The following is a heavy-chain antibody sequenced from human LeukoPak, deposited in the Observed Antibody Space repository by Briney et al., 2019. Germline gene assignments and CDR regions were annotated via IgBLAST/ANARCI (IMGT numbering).Heavy chain of an antibody. CDR1: GFTFRSYG. J-gene: IGHJ3*02. Sequence: PGGSLRPSCAASGFTFRSYGMHWVRQAPGKGLEWVAVIWYDGSNKYYTDSVKGRFTISRDNSKNTLYVQMNSLRAEDTAVYYCARGRGSGWYDAFDIWGQGTMVTVSS. V-gene: IGHV3-33*01. D-gene: IGHD6-19*01. CDR2: IWYDGSNK. CDR3: ARGRGSGWYDAFDI.